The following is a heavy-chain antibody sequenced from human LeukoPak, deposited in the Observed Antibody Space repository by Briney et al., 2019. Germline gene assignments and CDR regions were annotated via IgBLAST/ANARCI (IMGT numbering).Heavy chain of an antibody. CDR1: GYTFTSYY. Sequence: ASVKVSCKASGYTFTSYYMHWVRQAPGQGLEWMGIINPSGGSTSYAQKFQGRVTMTRDTSTSTVYMELSSLRSEDTAVYYCAGHGGSGSYYNHYFDYWGQGTLVTVSS. J-gene: IGHJ4*02. CDR2: INPSGGST. D-gene: IGHD3-10*01. V-gene: IGHV1-46*01. CDR3: AGHGGSGSYYNHYFDY.